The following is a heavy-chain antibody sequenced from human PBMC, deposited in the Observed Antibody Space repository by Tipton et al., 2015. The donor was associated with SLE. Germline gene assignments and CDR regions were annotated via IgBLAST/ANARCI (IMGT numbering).Heavy chain of an antibody. CDR3: AKDIEYYGSGYSSAAFDI. CDR2: LYSDGRA. V-gene: IGHV3-53*05. CDR1: GFTVTSNY. Sequence: SLRLSCAATGFTVTSNYMSWVRQAPGKGLEWVSVLYSDGRAYYADSVKGRFTISRDNAKNSLYLQMNSLRAEDTALYYCAKDIEYYGSGYSSAAFDIWGQGTMVTVSS. J-gene: IGHJ3*02. D-gene: IGHD3-10*01.